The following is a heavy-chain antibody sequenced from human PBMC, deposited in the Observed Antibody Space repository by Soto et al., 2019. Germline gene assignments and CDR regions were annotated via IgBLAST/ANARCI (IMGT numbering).Heavy chain of an antibody. V-gene: IGHV3-23*01. CDR2: ISGSGDST. D-gene: IGHD1-1*01. Sequence: GGSLRLSCPASGFIFSSYAMTWVRQAPGKGLEWVSGISGSGDSTYYADSVKGRFTISRDNSKKTLYLQMNSLRAEDSALYYCAKDRTTAGTFYFDYWGQGTLVTVSS. CDR3: AKDRTTAGTFYFDY. CDR1: GFIFSSYA. J-gene: IGHJ4*02.